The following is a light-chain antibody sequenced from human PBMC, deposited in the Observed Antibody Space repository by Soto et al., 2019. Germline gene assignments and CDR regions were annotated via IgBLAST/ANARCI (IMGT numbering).Light chain of an antibody. Sequence: HSVLTQPPSVSAAPGQKVTISCSGSSSNIGNNYVSWYQQLPGTAPKLLIYDNNKRPSGIPDRFSGSKSGTSATLGITGLQTGDEADYYCGTWDSSLSAGVVFGTGTKLTVL. CDR1: SSNIGNNY. CDR3: GTWDSSLSAGVV. CDR2: DNN. V-gene: IGLV1-51*01. J-gene: IGLJ1*01.